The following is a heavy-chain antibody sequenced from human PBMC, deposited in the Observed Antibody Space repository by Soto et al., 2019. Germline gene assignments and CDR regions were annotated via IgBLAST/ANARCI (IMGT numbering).Heavy chain of an antibody. CDR1: GFTFSSYE. J-gene: IGHJ4*02. CDR2: ISSTGTSM. V-gene: IGHV3-48*03. CDR3: ARETHFIDY. Sequence: VQLVESGGDLVQPGGSLRLSCAASGFTFSSYEMNWVRQAPGKGLEWVSYISSTGTSMDYADSVKGRFTISRDNAKNSLFLQLNSLIDEDTAVYYCARETHFIDYWGQGTLVSVSA.